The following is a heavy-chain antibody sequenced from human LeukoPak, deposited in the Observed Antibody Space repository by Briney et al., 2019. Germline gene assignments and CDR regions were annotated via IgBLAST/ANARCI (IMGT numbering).Heavy chain of an antibody. CDR2: IISSGSTI. CDR3: ARGAVDIVVVPAAHYYYYGMDV. V-gene: IGHV3-11*01. J-gene: IGHJ6*02. D-gene: IGHD2-2*01. Sequence: GGSLRLSCAASGFTFSDFYMSWIRQAPGKGLEWVSYIISSGSTIYYADSVKGRFTISRDNAKNSLYLQIHSLRAEDTAGNYCARGAVDIVVVPAAHYYYYGMDVWGQGTTVTVSS. CDR1: GFTFSDFY.